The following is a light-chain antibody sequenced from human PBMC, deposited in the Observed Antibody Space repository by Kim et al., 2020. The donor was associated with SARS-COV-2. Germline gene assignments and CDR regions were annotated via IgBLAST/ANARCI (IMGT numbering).Light chain of an antibody. J-gene: IGKJ4*01. CDR1: PSVSSH. CDR3: QQRSNWPPGVT. CDR2: DAS. V-gene: IGKV3-11*01. Sequence: PGERDTLTCRASPSVSSHLAWYQQKPGQAPGLLIYDASNRATGIPARFSGSGSGTDFTLTISSLEPEDFAVYYCQQRSNWPPGVTFGGGTKVDIK.